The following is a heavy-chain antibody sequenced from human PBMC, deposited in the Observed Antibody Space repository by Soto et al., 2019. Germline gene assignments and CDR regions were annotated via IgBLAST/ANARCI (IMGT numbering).Heavy chain of an antibody. Sequence: GASQKISCKGSGYRFTSYRIGWVRQKPGKGLEWMGIIYPGDSDTRCSPSFQGQVIISADKSISTAYLQWSSLKASDTAMYYCARQSMAGTIRVWFEPWGQGTLVTVSS. CDR2: IYPGDSDT. CDR1: GYRFTSYR. CDR3: ARQSMAGTIRVWFEP. V-gene: IGHV5-51*01. D-gene: IGHD1-1*01. J-gene: IGHJ5*02.